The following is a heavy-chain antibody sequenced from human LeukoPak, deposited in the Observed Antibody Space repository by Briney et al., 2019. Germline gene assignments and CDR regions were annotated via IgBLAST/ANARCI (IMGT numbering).Heavy chain of an antibody. D-gene: IGHD3-22*01. V-gene: IGHV4-38-2*01. J-gene: IGHJ4*02. CDR3: ARHTPRGYYYDSSGFSVYYFGY. CDR2: IFHSGST. Sequence: SETLSLTCAVSVYSISSGYYWGWIRQPPGKGLEWIGSIFHSGSTSYNPSVKSRVPISVDTSKNQFSLKLSSVTVADTAVYYCARHTPRGYYYDSSGFSVYYFGYWGQGTLVTVSS. CDR1: VYSISSGYY.